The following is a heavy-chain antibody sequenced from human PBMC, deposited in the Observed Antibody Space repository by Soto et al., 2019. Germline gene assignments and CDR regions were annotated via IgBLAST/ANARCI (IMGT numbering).Heavy chain of an antibody. J-gene: IGHJ6*02. CDR3: AKDLGDYVWEYYSMDV. CDR2: ISYDGSNK. Sequence: GGSLILSCAASGFTFSSYGMHVVRQAPGKGLEWVAVISYDGSNKYYADSVKGRFTISRDNSKNTLYLQMNSLRAEDTAVYYCAKDLGDYVWEYYSMDVWGQGTTVTVSS. CDR1: GFTFSSYG. V-gene: IGHV3-30*18. D-gene: IGHD4-17*01.